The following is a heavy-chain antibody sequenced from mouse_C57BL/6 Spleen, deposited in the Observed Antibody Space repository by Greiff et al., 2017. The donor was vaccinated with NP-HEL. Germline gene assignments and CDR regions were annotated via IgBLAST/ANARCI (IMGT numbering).Heavy chain of an antibody. Sequence: QVQLQQPGAELVRPGTSVKLSCKASGYTFTSYWMHWVKQRPGQGLEWIGVIDPSDSYTNYNQKFKGKATLTVDTSSSTAYMQLSSLTSEDSAVYYCARPYRLYYAMDYWGQGTSVTVSS. CDR1: GYTFTSYW. D-gene: IGHD2-14*01. J-gene: IGHJ4*01. CDR2: IDPSDSYT. V-gene: IGHV1-59*01. CDR3: ARPYRLYYAMDY.